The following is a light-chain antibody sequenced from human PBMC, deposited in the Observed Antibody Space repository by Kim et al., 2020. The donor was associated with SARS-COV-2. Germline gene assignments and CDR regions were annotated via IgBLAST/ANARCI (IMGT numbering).Light chain of an antibody. J-gene: IGLJ2*01. CDR2: QDR. CDR3: QAWDRTTVV. Sequence: VSQGQTARITCAGDKWGDKYACGYQQKPDKARVLGIYQDRRRHSGIRERYSGANSGNTATLTISGTQAMDEADYYCQAWDRTTVVFVGGTQLTVL. CDR1: KWGDKY. V-gene: IGLV3-1*01.